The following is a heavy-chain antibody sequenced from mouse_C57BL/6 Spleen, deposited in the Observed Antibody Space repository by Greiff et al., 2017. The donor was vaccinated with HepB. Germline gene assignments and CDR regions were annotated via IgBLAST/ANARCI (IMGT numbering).Heavy chain of an antibody. CDR1: GYTFTSYW. D-gene: IGHD2-4*01. J-gene: IGHJ4*01. CDR2: IHPNSGST. CDR3: ARGLRDYAMDY. V-gene: IGHV1-64*01. Sequence: VKLQQPGAELVKPGASVKLSCKASGYTFTSYWMHWVKQSPGQGLEWIGMIHPNSGSTNYNEKFKSKATLTVDKSSSTAYMQLSSLTSEDSAVYYCARGLRDYAMDYWGQGTSVTVSS.